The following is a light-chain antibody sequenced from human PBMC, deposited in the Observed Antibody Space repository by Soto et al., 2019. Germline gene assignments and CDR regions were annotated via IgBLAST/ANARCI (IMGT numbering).Light chain of an antibody. J-gene: IGLJ2*01. Sequence: QSALTQPASVSGSPGQSITISCTGTSSDVGGYNYVSWYQLHPGKAPKLMIYDVSNRPSGVSNRFSGSKSGNTASLTISGIQAEDEADYYCSSYSSSSTSVVFGGGTKLTVL. CDR2: DVS. V-gene: IGLV2-14*03. CDR1: SSDVGGYNY. CDR3: SSYSSSSTSVV.